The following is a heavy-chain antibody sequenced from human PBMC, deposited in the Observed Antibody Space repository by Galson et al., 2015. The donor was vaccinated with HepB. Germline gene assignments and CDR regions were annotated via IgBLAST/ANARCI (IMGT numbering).Heavy chain of an antibody. CDR3: ASRPRIAVAGIDY. CDR1: GYNFISYW. Sequence: QSGAEVKKPGESLRISCEASGYNFISYWITWVRQMPGKGLEWMGRIDPSDSYTNYSPSFQGHVTISVDKSINTAYLQWSSLKASDTAIYYCASRPRIAVAGIDYWGQGTLVTVSS. D-gene: IGHD6-19*01. CDR2: IDPSDSYT. J-gene: IGHJ4*02. V-gene: IGHV5-10-1*01.